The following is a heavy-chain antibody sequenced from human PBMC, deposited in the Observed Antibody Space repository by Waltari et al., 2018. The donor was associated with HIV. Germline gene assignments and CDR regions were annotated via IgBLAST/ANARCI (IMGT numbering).Heavy chain of an antibody. Sequence: LVESGGGLVKPGGSLELSCEASGFTLNNAWMSWVRQLPGLGLEWVSFITSSSSHIYYADSVKGRFTISRDRFRNTVHLHLNFLIFEDTATYFCVKGVRYYTNWGQGTPVTVS. J-gene: IGHJ4*02. CDR2: ITSSSSHI. V-gene: IGHV3-21*04. D-gene: IGHD2-8*01. CDR3: VKGVRYYTN. CDR1: GFTLNNAW.